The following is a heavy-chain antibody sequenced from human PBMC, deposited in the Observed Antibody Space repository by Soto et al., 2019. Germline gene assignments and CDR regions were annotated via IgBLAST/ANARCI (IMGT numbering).Heavy chain of an antibody. Sequence: PGGSLRLSCAASGFTFSSYAMHWVRQAPGKGLEWVAVISYDGSNKYYADSVKGRFTISRDNSKNTLYLQMNSLRAEDTAVYYCAKRRLNTITSLSDWWGQGVQVTVSS. CDR1: GFTFSSYA. J-gene: IGHJ1*01. D-gene: IGHD3-16*02. CDR2: ISYDGSNK. CDR3: AKRRLNTITSLSDW. V-gene: IGHV3-30-3*02.